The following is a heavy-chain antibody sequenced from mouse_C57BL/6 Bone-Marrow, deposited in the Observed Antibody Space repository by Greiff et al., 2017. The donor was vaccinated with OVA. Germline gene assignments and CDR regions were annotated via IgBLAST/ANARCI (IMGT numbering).Heavy chain of an antibody. V-gene: IGHV1-39*01. CDR3: ARFPITTVVATDYYAMDY. Sequence: EVQLQQSGPELVKPGASVKISCKASGYSFTDYNMNWVKQSNGKSLEWIGVINPNYGTTSYNQKFKGKATLTVDQSSSTAYMQLNSLTSEDSAVYYCARFPITTVVATDYYAMDYWGQGTSVTVSS. J-gene: IGHJ4*01. CDR2: INPNYGTT. D-gene: IGHD1-1*01. CDR1: GYSFTDYN.